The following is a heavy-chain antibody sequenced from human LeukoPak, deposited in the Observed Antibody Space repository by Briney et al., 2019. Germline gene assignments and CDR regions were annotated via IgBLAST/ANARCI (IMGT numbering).Heavy chain of an antibody. CDR2: IYYSGST. CDR1: GGSISSSAYY. CDR3: ARDFAIPFDI. V-gene: IGHV4-39*07. Sequence: SETLSLTCAVSGGSISSSAYYWGWIRQPPGKGLEWIGSIYYSGSTYYNASLKSRVTISIDTSKNQFSLKLSSVTAADTAVYYCARDFAIPFDIWGQGTVVTVSS. J-gene: IGHJ3*02.